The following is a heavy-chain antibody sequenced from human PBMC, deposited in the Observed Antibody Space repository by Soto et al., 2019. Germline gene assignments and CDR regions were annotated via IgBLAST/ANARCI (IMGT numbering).Heavy chain of an antibody. V-gene: IGHV3-53*01. J-gene: IGHJ4*02. D-gene: IGHD3-10*01. CDR1: GITLRSNY. Sequence: PGGSLRRSCGVCGITLRSNYMGWVRQAPGKGLEWVSTIYSGGSTYYADSVKGRFTISRDNSKNTLYLQMKSLRAEDTAVYYCAREWYYGSGNSQKYFDYWGQGTLVTVSS. CDR3: AREWYYGSGNSQKYFDY. CDR2: IYSGGST.